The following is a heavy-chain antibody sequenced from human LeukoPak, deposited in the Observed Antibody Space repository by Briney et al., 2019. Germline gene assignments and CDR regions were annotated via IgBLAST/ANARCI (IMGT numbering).Heavy chain of an antibody. CDR1: GGTFSSYA. Sequence: WASVKVSCKASGGTFSSYAIGWVRQAPGQGLEWMGGIIPIFGTANYAQKFQGRVTITADESTSTAYMELSSLRSEDTAVYYCATSRHPGPLAAADSFDYWGQGTLVTVSS. CDR2: IIPIFGTA. D-gene: IGHD6-13*01. V-gene: IGHV1-69*13. J-gene: IGHJ4*02. CDR3: ATSRHPGPLAAADSFDY.